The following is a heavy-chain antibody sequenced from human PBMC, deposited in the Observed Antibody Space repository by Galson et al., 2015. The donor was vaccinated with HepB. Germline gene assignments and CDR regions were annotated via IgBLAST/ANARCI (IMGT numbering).Heavy chain of an antibody. J-gene: IGHJ5*02. D-gene: IGHD3-3*01. CDR2: MNPNSGNT. V-gene: IGHV1-8*01. Sequence: SVKVSCKASGYTFTSYDINWVRRATGQGLEWMGWMNPNSGNTGYTQNFQGRVTMTRNTSISTAYMELSSLRSEDTAVYYCARANTIFGVRNNWFDPWGQGTLVTVSS. CDR3: ARANTIFGVRNNWFDP. CDR1: GYTFTSYD.